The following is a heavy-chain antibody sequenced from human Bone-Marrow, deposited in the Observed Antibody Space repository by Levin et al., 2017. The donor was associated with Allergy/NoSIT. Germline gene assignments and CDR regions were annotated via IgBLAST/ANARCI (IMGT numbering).Heavy chain of an antibody. CDR2: IIPIFGTA. J-gene: IGHJ2*01. CDR1: GGTFSSYA. V-gene: IGHV1-69*13. Sequence: GASVKVSCKASGGTFSSYAISWVRQAPGQGLEWMGGIIPIFGTANYAQKFQGRVTITADESTSTAYMELSSLRSEDTAVYYCARSWSYGDYDVSWYFDLWGRGTLVTVSS. CDR3: ARSWSYGDYDVSWYFDL. D-gene: IGHD4-17*01.